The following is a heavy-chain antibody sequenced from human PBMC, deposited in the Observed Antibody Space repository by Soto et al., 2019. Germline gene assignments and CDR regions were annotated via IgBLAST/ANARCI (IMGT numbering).Heavy chain of an antibody. V-gene: IGHV3-23*01. CDR2: ISGSGGST. J-gene: IGHJ6*03. D-gene: IGHD6-6*01. CDR1: GFTFSSYA. CDR3: AKDGYSTTSGKYYYYYYMDV. Sequence: GGSLRLSCAASGFTFSSYAMSWVRQAPGKGLEWVSAISGSGGSTYYADSVKGRFTISRDNSKNTLYLQMNSLRAEDTAVYYCAKDGYSTTSGKYYYYYYMDVWGKGTTVTVSS.